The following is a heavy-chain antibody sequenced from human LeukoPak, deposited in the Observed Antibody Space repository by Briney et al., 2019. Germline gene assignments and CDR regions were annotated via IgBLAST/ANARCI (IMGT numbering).Heavy chain of an antibody. CDR3: ARGARSYYGSGRGWYYYYMDV. Sequence: SETLSLTCAVYGGSFSGYYWSWIRQPPGKGLEWIGEINHSGSTNYNPSLKSRVTISVDTSKNQFSLKLSSVTAADTAVYYCARGARSYYGSGRGWYYYYMDVLGKATTVTLSS. V-gene: IGHV4-34*01. CDR1: GGSFSGYY. D-gene: IGHD3-10*01. J-gene: IGHJ6*03. CDR2: INHSGST.